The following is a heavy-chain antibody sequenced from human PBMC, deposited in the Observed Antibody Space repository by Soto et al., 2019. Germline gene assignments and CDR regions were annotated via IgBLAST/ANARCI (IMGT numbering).Heavy chain of an antibody. D-gene: IGHD1-26*01. CDR1: GDSVASNSAA. Sequence: SQTLSLTCAISGDSVASNSAAWNWIRQSPSRGLEWLGRTYYRSKWYTDYAESVKSRITINPDTSKNQVSLQLKSVTPEDTAVYYSTTAAKSGSSVNYYYGIDLWGQGTTVTVSS. J-gene: IGHJ6*02. CDR3: TTAAKSGSSVNYYYGIDL. CDR2: TYYRSKWYT. V-gene: IGHV6-1*01.